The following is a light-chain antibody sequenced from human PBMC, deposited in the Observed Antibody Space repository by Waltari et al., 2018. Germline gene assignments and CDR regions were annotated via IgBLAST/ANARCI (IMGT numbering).Light chain of an antibody. Sequence: DNKMTQSPSTLSASVGDRIPSTCRAIQSISSWLAWYQQKPGKAPKLLIYKASSLESGVPSRFSGSGSGTEFTLTISSLQPDDFATYYCQQYNRYSGFGPGTKVDIK. V-gene: IGKV1-5*03. CDR3: QQYNRYSG. J-gene: IGKJ3*01. CDR1: QSISSW. CDR2: KAS.